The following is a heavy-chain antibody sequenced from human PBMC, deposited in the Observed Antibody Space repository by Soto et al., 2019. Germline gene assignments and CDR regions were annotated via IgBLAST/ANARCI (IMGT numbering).Heavy chain of an antibody. CDR2: INRDGSSA. J-gene: IGHJ6*03. CDR3: ERAGRSGLDYYDDYMDV. Sequence: GGSLRLSCAASGFTFSSYWMHWVRQVPGKGLEWVSRINRDGSSACYADSVKGRFAISRDNAKNTLYLQMNSLRVEDTAVYYCERAGRSGLDYYDDYMDVWGKGTTVTVSS. D-gene: IGHD6-25*01. V-gene: IGHV3-74*01. CDR1: GFTFSSYW.